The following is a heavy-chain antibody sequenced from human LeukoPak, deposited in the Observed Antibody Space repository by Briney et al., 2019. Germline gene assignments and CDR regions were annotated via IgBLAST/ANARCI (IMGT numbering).Heavy chain of an antibody. V-gene: IGHV4-59*01. CDR1: GGSISSYF. CDR3: ARRGYSYGRSGNYFDF. Sequence: SETLSLTCTVSGGSISSYFWSWVRQPPVKGLEWIGYIYYSGSTNYSPSLKSRVTISMDTSKNQFSLKLSSVTAADTAVYYCARRGYSYGRSGNYFDFWGQGTLVTVSS. J-gene: IGHJ4*02. CDR2: IYYSGST. D-gene: IGHD5-18*01.